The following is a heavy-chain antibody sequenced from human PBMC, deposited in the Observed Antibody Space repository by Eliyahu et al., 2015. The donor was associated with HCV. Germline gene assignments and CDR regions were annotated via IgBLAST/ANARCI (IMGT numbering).Heavy chain of an antibody. Sequence: VSWIRQPPGKALEWLALIDWDDDKYYNTSLKTRLTISKDTSKNQVVLIMTNMDPVDTATYYCARYSGSSPGDYYFDYWGQGTLGTVSS. V-gene: IGHV2-70*01. D-gene: IGHD1-26*01. CDR2: IDWDDDK. CDR3: ARYSGSSPGDYYFDY. J-gene: IGHJ4*02.